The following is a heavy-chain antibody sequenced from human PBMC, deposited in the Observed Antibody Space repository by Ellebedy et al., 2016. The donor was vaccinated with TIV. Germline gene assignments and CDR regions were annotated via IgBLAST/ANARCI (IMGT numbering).Heavy chain of an antibody. CDR3: AKEAVADSLLRAYYYGMDV. Sequence: GESLKISCAASGFTVSSNYMSWVRQAPGKGLEWVSVIYSGGSTYYADSVKGRFTISRDNSKNTLYLQMNSLRAEDTAVYYCAKEAVADSLLRAYYYGMDVWGQGTTVTVSS. V-gene: IGHV3-53*01. J-gene: IGHJ6*02. CDR2: IYSGGST. CDR1: GFTVSSNY. D-gene: IGHD6-19*01.